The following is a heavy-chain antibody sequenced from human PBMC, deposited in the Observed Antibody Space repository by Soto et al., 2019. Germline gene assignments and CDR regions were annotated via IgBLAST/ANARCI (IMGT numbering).Heavy chain of an antibody. CDR3: ASVHSDWLSAYYYGMDV. Sequence: SETLSLTCTVSGGSISSSSYYWGWIRQPPGKGLEWIGSIYYSGSTYYNPSLKSRVTISVDTSKNQFSLKLSSVTAADTAEYYCASVHSDWLSAYYYGMDVWGQGTTVT. CDR1: GGSISSSSYY. CDR2: IYYSGST. V-gene: IGHV4-39*01. J-gene: IGHJ6*02. D-gene: IGHD3-9*01.